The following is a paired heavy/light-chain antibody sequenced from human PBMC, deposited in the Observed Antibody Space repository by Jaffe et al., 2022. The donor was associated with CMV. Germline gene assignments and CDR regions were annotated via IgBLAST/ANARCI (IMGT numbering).Heavy chain of an antibody. V-gene: IGHV3-30*03. CDR1: ANFD. J-gene: IGHJ1*01. CDR3: ARDSWLAEGYFQH. D-gene: IGHD3-22*01. Sequence: QVHLVEPGGGVVQPGRSLRVSCTASANFDMHWVRQAPGKGLEWVAGISYDGSKQYYADSVKGRFTISRDNSKDTLSLQMNSLRVDDTAVYYCARDSWLAEGYFQHWGQGSLVTVSS. CDR2: ISYDGSKQ.
Light chain of an antibody. CDR1: QSVSSNY. CDR2: AAS. J-gene: IGKJ4*01. Sequence: EVVLTQSPGTLSLSPGDRAILSCRASQSVSSNYLAWYQQKSGQAPSLLIYAASTRATGIPDRFSGSGSGTDFSLTISRLEPEDFAVYYCQQYGSALRIAFGGGTKVE. V-gene: IGKV3-20*01. CDR3: QQYGSALRIA.